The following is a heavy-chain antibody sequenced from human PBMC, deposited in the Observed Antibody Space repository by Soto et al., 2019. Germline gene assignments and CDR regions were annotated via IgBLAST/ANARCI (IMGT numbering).Heavy chain of an antibody. J-gene: IGHJ4*02. CDR1: GFSFSSYS. CDR3: TRDSPSYHHGEINS. Sequence: EVQLVESGGGLVKPGGSLRLSCAASGFSFSSYSMNWVRQAPGKGLEWVSSISNTGSYIHYADSVEGRFTISRDNAKNSLFLQMNTLRAEDTAVYYCTRDSPSYHHGEINSWGQGTLVTVSS. CDR2: ISNTGSYI. D-gene: IGHD2-2*01. V-gene: IGHV3-21*01.